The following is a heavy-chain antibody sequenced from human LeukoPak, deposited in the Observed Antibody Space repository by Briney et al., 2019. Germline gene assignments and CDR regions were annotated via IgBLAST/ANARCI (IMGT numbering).Heavy chain of an antibody. CDR3: ARDTYCTNGVCYPGGFDY. J-gene: IGHJ4*02. CDR2: IYTSGST. Sequence: SETLSLTCTVSGGSISSYYWSWIRRPAGKGLEWIGRIYTSGSTNYNPSLKSRVTMSVDTSKNQFSLKLSSVTAADTAVYYCARDTYCTNGVCYPGGFDYWGQGTLVTVSS. CDR1: GGSISSYY. V-gene: IGHV4-4*07. D-gene: IGHD2-8*01.